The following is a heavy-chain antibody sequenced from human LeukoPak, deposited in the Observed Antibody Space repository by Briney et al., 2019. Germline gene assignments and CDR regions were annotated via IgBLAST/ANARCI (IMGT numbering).Heavy chain of an antibody. CDR1: GYSSTSYW. D-gene: IGHD3-10*01. J-gene: IGHJ4*02. V-gene: IGHV5-10-1*01. CDR2: IDPSDSYT. Sequence: GESLKISCKGSGYSSTSYWINWVRQMPGKGLEWMGRIDPSDSYTNYSPSFQGHVTVSADKSISTAYLQWSSLKASDTAMYYCARRPRNYGSGSFDYWGQGTLVTVSS. CDR3: ARRPRNYGSGSFDY.